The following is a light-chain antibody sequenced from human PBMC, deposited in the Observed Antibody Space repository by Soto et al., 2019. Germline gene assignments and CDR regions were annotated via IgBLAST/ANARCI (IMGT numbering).Light chain of an antibody. Sequence: DLLMTQFPSSLSASVGDRVTITCRASQDIRTFLAWYQQRPGKVPKLLIYAASTLQSGVPSRFSGTGSGTDFTLIISSLQPEDVATYYCQKYIIPPWTFGHGTRVEI. CDR1: QDIRTF. CDR2: AAS. V-gene: IGKV1-27*01. J-gene: IGKJ1*01. CDR3: QKYIIPPWT.